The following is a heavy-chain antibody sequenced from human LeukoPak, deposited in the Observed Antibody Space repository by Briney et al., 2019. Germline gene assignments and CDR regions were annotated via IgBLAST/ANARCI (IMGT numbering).Heavy chain of an antibody. CDR2: IDYSGST. V-gene: IGHV4-59*08. Sequence: SETLSLTCTVSGGSIGNFYWNWIRQPPGKGLEWIGYIDYSGSTIYNPSLKSRVTISVDTSKNQFSLNLNSVTAADTAVYYCARRILMSSTGVPDTWLDPWGQGTLVTVSS. CDR3: ARRILMSSTGVPDTWLDP. J-gene: IGHJ5*02. CDR1: GGSIGNFY. D-gene: IGHD2-8*01.